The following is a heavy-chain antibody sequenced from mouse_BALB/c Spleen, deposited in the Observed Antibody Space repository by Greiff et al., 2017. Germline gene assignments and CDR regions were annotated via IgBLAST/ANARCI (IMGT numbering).Heavy chain of an antibody. J-gene: IGHJ3*01. Sequence: ELGPGLVKPSPSLSLTCSVPGYSITRGYFWNWIRQFPGNKLEWMGYISYDGSNNYHPSLKNRISITRDTSKNQFFLKLNSVTTEDTATYYCARVATATCAYWGQGTLVTVSA. CDR1: GYSITRGYF. CDR2: ISYDGSN. V-gene: IGHV3-6*02. CDR3: ARVATATCAY. D-gene: IGHD1-2*01.